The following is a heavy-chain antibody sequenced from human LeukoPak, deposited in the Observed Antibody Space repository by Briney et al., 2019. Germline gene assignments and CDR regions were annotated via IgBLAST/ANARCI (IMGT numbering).Heavy chain of an antibody. D-gene: IGHD6-13*01. CDR1: GFTFSSYA. J-gene: IGHJ4*02. CDR2: ISYDGSNK. Sequence: PGGSLRLSCAASGFTFSSYAMHWVRQAPGKGLEWVAVISYDGSNKYYADSVKGRFTISRDNSKNTLYLQMNSLRAEDTAVYYCARDSGIAAAGSGGFLGYWGQGTLVTVSS. CDR3: ARDSGIAAAGSGGFLGY. V-gene: IGHV3-30-3*01.